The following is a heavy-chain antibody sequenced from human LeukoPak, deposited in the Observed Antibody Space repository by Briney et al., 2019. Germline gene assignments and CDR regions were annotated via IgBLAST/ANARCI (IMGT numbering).Heavy chain of an antibody. CDR2: IDPSGGST. CDR1: GYTFTSYY. D-gene: IGHD5-18*01. J-gene: IGHJ4*02. CDR3: ARGPGGAMVPWD. Sequence: GASLKVSCKASGYTFTSYYMHWVRQAPGQGLEWMGIIDPSGGSTSYAQKFQGRVTMTRDTSTSTVYMELSSLRSEDTAVYYCARGPGGAMVPWDWGQGTLVTVSS. V-gene: IGHV1-46*01.